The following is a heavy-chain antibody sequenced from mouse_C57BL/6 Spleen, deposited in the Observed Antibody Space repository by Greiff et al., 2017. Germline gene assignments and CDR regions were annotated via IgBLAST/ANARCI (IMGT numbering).Heavy chain of an antibody. CDR3: ARNYYGSSYLYAMDY. J-gene: IGHJ4*01. V-gene: IGHV1-42*01. CDR2: INPSTGGT. CDR1: GYSFTGYY. Sequence: EVQLVESGPELVKPGASVKISCKASGYSFTGYYMNWVKQSPEKSLEWIGEINPSTGGTTYNQKFKAKATLTVDKSSSTAYMQLKSLTSEDSAVYYCARNYYGSSYLYAMDYWGQGTSVTVSS. D-gene: IGHD1-1*01.